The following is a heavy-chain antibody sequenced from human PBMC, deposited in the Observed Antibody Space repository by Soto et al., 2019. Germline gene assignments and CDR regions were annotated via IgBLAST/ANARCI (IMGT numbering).Heavy chain of an antibody. V-gene: IGHV4-39*01. D-gene: IGHD4-17*01. CDR1: GGSISSSGYY. CDR3: ARPAVTVYWYFDL. Sequence: SETLSLTCTVSGGSISSSGYYWGWIRQPPGKGLEWIGSIYYSGSTYYNPSLKSRVTISVDTSKNQFSLKLSSVTAADTAVYYCARPAVTVYWYFDLWGRGTLVTVSS. J-gene: IGHJ2*01. CDR2: IYYSGST.